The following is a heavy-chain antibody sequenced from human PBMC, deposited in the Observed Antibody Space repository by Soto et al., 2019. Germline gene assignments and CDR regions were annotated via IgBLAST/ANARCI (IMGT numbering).Heavy chain of an antibody. CDR3: ARIGLHYYYYYGMDV. Sequence: SETLSLTCTVSGGSISSGDYYWSWIRQPPGKGLEWIGYIYYSGSTYYNPSLTSRVTISVDTSKNQFSLKLSSVTAADTAVYYCARIGLHYYYYYGMDVWGQGTTVTVSS. J-gene: IGHJ6*02. CDR1: GGSISSGDYY. CDR2: IYYSGST. V-gene: IGHV4-30-4*01.